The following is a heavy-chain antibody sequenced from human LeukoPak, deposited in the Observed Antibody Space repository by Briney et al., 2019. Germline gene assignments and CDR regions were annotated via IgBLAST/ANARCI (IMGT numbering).Heavy chain of an antibody. J-gene: IGHJ3*02. CDR2: ISYDGSNK. CDR1: GFTFSSYA. Sequence: GGSLRLSCAASGFTFSSYAMHWVRQAPGKGLEWVAVISYDGSNKYYADSVKGRFTISRDNSKNTLYLQMNSLRAEDTAVYYCASLVVVVAATDGPDAFDIWGQGTMVTVSS. V-gene: IGHV3-30-3*01. CDR3: ASLVVVVAATDGPDAFDI. D-gene: IGHD2-15*01.